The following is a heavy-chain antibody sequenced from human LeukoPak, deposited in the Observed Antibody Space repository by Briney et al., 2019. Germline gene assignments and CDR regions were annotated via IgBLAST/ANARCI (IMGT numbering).Heavy chain of an antibody. CDR2: ISGSGGST. CDR1: GFTFSSYA. V-gene: IGHV3-23*01. J-gene: IGHJ6*02. Sequence: GGSLRLSCAASGFTFSSYAMSWVRQAPGKGLEWVSAISGSGGSTYYADSVKGRFTISRDNSKNTLYLQMNSLRAEDTAVYYCARDLWFGNPMDVYLYYYYGMDVWGQGTTVIVSS. D-gene: IGHD3-10*01. CDR3: ARDLWFGNPMDVYLYYYYGMDV.